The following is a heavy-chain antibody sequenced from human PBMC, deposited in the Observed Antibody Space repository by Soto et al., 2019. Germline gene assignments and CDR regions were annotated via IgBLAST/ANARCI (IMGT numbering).Heavy chain of an antibody. Sequence: PGGSLRLSCAASGFTFSSYWMSWVRQAPGKGLEWVANIKQDGSEKYYVDSVKGRFTISRDNAKNSLYLQMNSLRAEDTAVYYCARDGLEDNWNYGYWGQGTLVTVSS. CDR1: GFTFSSYW. CDR2: IKQDGSEK. D-gene: IGHD1-20*01. V-gene: IGHV3-7*03. CDR3: ARDGLEDNWNYGY. J-gene: IGHJ4*02.